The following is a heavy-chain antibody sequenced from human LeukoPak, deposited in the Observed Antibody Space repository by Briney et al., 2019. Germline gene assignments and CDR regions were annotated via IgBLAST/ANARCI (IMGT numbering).Heavy chain of an antibody. CDR2: TYSGGST. D-gene: IGHD3-10*01. Sequence: GGSLRLSCAASGFTVSSNYMSWVRQAPGRGLEWVSVTYSGGSTYYADSVKGRFTISRDNSKNTLFLQMDSLRAGDTAVYYCARGTVTMVDYWGQGTLVTVSS. J-gene: IGHJ4*02. CDR1: GFTVSSNY. V-gene: IGHV3-66*01. CDR3: ARGTVTMVDY.